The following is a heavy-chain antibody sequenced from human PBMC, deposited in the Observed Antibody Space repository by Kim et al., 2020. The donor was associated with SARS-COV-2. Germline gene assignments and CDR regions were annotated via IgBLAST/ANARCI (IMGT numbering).Heavy chain of an antibody. J-gene: IGHJ6*02. D-gene: IGHD1-26*01. V-gene: IGHV4-39*07. CDR3: ARDQAGATKFGYYYYGMDV. CDR1: GGSIISSSYY. CDR2: IYYSGGT. Sequence: SETLSLTCTVSGGSIISSSYYWAWIRQPPGKGLEWIASIYYSGGTYYNPSLKSRVTISVHTSENRFSLSLSSVTAADTAVYYCARDQAGATKFGYYYYGMDVCVQGTTVTVSS.